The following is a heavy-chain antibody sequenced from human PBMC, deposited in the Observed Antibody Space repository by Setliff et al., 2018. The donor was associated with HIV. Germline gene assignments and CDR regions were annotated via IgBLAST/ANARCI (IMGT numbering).Heavy chain of an antibody. CDR1: GHSFTTYF. J-gene: IGHJ4*02. CDR2: INTVTGNP. Sequence: ASVKVSCKASGHSFTTYFLHWVRQAPGQGLEWMGWINTVTGNPTYAQGFTGRFVFSLDTSVSTAYLQISSLKAEDSAVYYCARRMEMTPIGYWGQGTLVTVSS. V-gene: IGHV7-4-1*02. CDR3: ARRMEMTPIGY. D-gene: IGHD2-15*01.